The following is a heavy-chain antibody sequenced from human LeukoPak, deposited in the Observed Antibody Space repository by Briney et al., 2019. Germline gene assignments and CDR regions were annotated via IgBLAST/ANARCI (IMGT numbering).Heavy chain of an antibody. CDR3: ASNSGYGISSLGY. V-gene: IGHV4-4*02. CDR2: IYHSGST. D-gene: IGHD5-12*01. J-gene: IGHJ4*02. Sequence: SGTLSLTCAVSGGSISSPVWWSWVRQPPGKGLEWIGEIYHSGSTNYSPSLKSRVTISVDTSKNQFSLKLSSVTAADTAVYYCASNSGYGISSLGYWGRGTLVTVSS. CDR1: GGSISSPVW.